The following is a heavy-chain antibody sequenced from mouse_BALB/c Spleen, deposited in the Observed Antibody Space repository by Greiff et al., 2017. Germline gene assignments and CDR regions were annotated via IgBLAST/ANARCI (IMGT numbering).Heavy chain of an antibody. CDR3: ARPNWDGAMDY. J-gene: IGHJ4*01. V-gene: IGHV5-17*02. D-gene: IGHD4-1*02. Sequence: DVMLVESGGGLVQPGGSRKLSCAASGFTFSSFGMHWVRQAPEKGLEWVAYISSGSSTIYYADTVKGRFTISRDNPKNTLFLQMTSLRSEDTAMYYCARPNWDGAMDYWGQGTSVTVSS. CDR2: ISSGSSTI. CDR1: GFTFSSFG.